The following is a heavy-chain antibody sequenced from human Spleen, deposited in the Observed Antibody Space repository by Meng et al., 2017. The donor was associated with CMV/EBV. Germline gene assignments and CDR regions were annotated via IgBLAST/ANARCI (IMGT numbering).Heavy chain of an antibody. CDR3: AKDALYYYDSAY. D-gene: IGHD3-22*01. V-gene: IGHV3-9*01. J-gene: IGHJ4*02. CDR1: GFTFDDYA. CDR2: ISWNSGSI. Sequence: SLKISCAASGFTFDDYAMHWVRQAPGKGLEWVSGISWNSGSIGYADSVKGRFTISRDNAKNSLYLQMKSLRAEDTAVYYCAKDALYYYDSAYWGQGTLVTVSS.